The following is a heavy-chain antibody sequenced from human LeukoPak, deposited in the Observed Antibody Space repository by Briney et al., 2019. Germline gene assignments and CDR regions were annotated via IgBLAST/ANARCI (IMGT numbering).Heavy chain of an antibody. V-gene: IGHV3-21*01. CDR1: GFTFSSYS. D-gene: IGHD2-8*01. J-gene: IGHJ4*02. Sequence: EGSLRLSCAASGFTFSSYSMNWVRQAPGKGLEWVSSISSSSSYIYYADSVKGRFTISRDNAKNYLYLQMDSLRADDTAVYYCARVVLGYCTNGVCYYGGSFDYWGQGTLVTVSS. CDR3: ARVVLGYCTNGVCYYGGSFDY. CDR2: ISSSSSYI.